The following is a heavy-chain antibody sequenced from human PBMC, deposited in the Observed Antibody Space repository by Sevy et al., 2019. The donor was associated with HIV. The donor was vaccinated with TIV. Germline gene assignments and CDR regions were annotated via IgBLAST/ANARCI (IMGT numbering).Heavy chain of an antibody. J-gene: IGHJ5*01. CDR3: ARDSARVIVPTAGFDS. CDR2: LLYNVRTE. D-gene: IGHD2-15*01. CDR1: GFSVRSFS. V-gene: IGHV3-33*03. Sequence: GGSLRLACSASGFSVRSFSMHWVRLAPGKGLEWVAGLLYNVRTEEYADSVKGRFTISRDNSKNTLNLEMNSLRVEDTALYFCARDSARVIVPTAGFDSWGQGVLVTVSS.